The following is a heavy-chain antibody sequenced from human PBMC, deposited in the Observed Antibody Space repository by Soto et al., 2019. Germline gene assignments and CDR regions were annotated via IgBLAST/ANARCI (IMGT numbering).Heavy chain of an antibody. CDR1: GYSFTNFW. V-gene: IGHV5-51*01. Sequence: PGESLKISCKVSGYSFTNFWIDWVRQMPGEGLEWVGIIFPGDSETRYSPFFEGQVTISADKSIATAYLQWSSLKASDSAMYYYARSYSSAWFGADFDYWGQRTLVTVSS. J-gene: IGHJ4*02. D-gene: IGHD6-19*01. CDR2: IFPGDSET. CDR3: ARSYSSAWFGADFDY.